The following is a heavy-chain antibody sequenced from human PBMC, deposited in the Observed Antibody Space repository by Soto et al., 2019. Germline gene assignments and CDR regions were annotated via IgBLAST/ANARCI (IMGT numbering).Heavy chain of an antibody. Sequence: GGSLRLSCAASGFISSTNDMTWVRQAPGKGLEWVSTILSRGGSTSYADSVKGRFTISRDNSMNTLYLQMNNVRAEDTALYYCVKNRGTFDVWGQGTLVTVSS. V-gene: IGHV3-23*01. CDR3: VKNRGTFDV. J-gene: IGHJ4*02. CDR2: ILSRGGST. CDR1: GFISSTND. D-gene: IGHD3-16*01.